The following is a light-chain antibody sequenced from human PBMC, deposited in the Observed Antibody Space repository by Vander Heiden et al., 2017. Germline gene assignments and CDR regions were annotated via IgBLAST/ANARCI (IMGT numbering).Light chain of an antibody. CDR2: RTN. CDR1: SSNIGSNH. Sequence: QSVLTQPPSASGTPGPRCTTSCSGSSSNIGSNHVYWYQQLPRTAPKLLIYRTNQRPSGVPDRFSGSKSGTSASLAISGLRSEDEADYYCAAWDDSLSGFVVFGGGTKLTV. CDR3: AAWDDSLSGFVV. J-gene: IGLJ2*01. V-gene: IGLV1-47*01.